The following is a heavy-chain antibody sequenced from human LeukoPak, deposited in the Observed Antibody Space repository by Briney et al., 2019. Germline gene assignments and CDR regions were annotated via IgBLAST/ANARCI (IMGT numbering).Heavy chain of an antibody. J-gene: IGHJ4*02. Sequence: SSVNVSFKASGYTFTGYYMHWVRQTPGPGLEWMGRIHTNSGGTNYALKFQGRVTMTRDTSTSTVYLGLSSLKSEDRAVYYCAIPPLAGGSYYFDQWGQGTLVCVYS. CDR2: IHTNSGGT. D-gene: IGHD1-26*01. V-gene: IGHV1-2*02. CDR1: GYTFTGYY. CDR3: AIPPLAGGSYYFDQ.